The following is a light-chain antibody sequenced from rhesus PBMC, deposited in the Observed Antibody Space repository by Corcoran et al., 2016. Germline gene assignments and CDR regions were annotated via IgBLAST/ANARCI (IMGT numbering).Light chain of an antibody. CDR1: SSDIGGYNR. J-gene: IGLJ1*01. Sequence: QAAPTQSPSVSGSPGQSVTISCTGTSSDIGGYNRVSWYQQHPGKAPKLMIYEVSKRPSGVSDRFSGSKSGNTASLTIAGLQAGDEADYDGSAYASSSTFYIFGAGTRLTVL. CDR3: SAYASSSTFYI. V-gene: IGLV2-13*03. CDR2: EVS.